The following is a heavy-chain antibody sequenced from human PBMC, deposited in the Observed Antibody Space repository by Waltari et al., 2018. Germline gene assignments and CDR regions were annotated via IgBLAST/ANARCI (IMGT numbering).Heavy chain of an antibody. CDR3: ARGRITIGP. V-gene: IGHV3-7*03. Sequence: EVQLVESGGGLVQPGGSLRLSCAASGFSFSGYWMSWVRQAPGKGLEGVAKIKQDESGKNYVDSGKGRLTISRDNAKNSLYLQMSSLRAEDTAVYYCARGRITIGPWGQGTLVTVSS. D-gene: IGHD3-10*01. J-gene: IGHJ5*02. CDR2: IKQDESGK. CDR1: GFSFSGYW.